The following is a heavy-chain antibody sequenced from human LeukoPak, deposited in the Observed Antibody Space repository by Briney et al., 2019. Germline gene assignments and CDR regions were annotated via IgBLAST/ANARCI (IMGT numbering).Heavy chain of an antibody. Sequence: SETLSLTCTVSGGSISSYYWSWIRQPPGKGLEWIGYIYYSGSTNYNPSLKSRVTISVDTSKNQFSLKLSSVTAADTAVYYCARSNTYYSGGSCYPTYGMDVWGQGTTVTVSS. D-gene: IGHD2-15*01. CDR3: ARSNTYYSGGSCYPTYGMDV. CDR2: IYYSGST. J-gene: IGHJ6*02. CDR1: GGSISSYY. V-gene: IGHV4-59*01.